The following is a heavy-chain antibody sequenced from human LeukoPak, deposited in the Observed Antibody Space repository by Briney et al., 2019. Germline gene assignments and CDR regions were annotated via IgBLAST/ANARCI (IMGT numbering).Heavy chain of an antibody. J-gene: IGHJ4*02. Sequence: GGSLRLSCAASGCTFSSYWMHWVRQAPGKGLVWVSHINGDGTTTNYADSVKGRFTISRDNAKNSLYLQMNSLRAEDTAVYYCARDDTAMAGYWGQGTLVTVSS. CDR1: GCTFSSYW. CDR3: ARDDTAMAGY. V-gene: IGHV3-74*01. CDR2: INGDGTTT. D-gene: IGHD5-18*01.